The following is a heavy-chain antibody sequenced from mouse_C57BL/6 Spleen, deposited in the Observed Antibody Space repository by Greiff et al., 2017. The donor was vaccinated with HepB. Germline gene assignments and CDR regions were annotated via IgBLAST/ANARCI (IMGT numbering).Heavy chain of an antibody. D-gene: IGHD1-1*01. V-gene: IGHV1-15*01. CDR2: IDPETGGT. J-gene: IGHJ2*01. CDR1: GYTFTDYE. Sequence: QVQLQQSGAELVRPGASVTLSCKASGYTFTDYEMHWVKQTPVHGLEWIGAIDPETGGTAYNQKFKGKAILTADKSSSTAYMELRSLTSEDSAVYYCTRNPYYYGSLTYYFDYWGQGTTLTVSS. CDR3: TRNPYYYGSLTYYFDY.